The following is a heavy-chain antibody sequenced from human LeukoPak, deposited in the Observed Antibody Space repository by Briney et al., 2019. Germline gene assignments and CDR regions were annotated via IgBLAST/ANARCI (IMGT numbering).Heavy chain of an antibody. V-gene: IGHV5-51*01. D-gene: IGHD2-2*01. CDR3: ARGGYCSSASCPLDY. CDR2: IYPGDSDT. Sequence: GESLKISCKGSGYSFTSYWIGWVRQLAGKGLEWMGIIYPGDSDTRYSPSFQGQVTISADKSISTAYLQWSSLKASDTAMYYCARGGYCSSASCPLDYWGQGTLVTVSS. CDR1: GYSFTSYW. J-gene: IGHJ4*02.